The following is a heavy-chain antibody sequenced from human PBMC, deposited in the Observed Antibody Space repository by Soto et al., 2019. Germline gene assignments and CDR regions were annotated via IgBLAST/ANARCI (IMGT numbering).Heavy chain of an antibody. J-gene: IGHJ3*01. CDR1: GFSFNTHS. V-gene: IGHV3-48*01. D-gene: IGHD3-10*01. CDR2: ISSGSVAI. Sequence: EVQLVESGGGLVQPGGSLRLSCAASGFSFNTHSMNWVRQAPGKGLEWVSSISSGSVAIYYADSVKGRFTISRDNAKNSLYLQMNSLRAEYTAVYYCARALMVRGVTSAFDVWGHGTMVTVSS. CDR3: ARALMVRGVTSAFDV.